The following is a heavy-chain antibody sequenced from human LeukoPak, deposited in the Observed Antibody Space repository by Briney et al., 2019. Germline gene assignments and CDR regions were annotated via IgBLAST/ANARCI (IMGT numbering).Heavy chain of an antibody. CDR1: KYSLTDSY. CDR2: ISPNSGGT. CDR3: ARDRKSGQLWLTPYYYYMDV. J-gene: IGHJ6*03. V-gene: IGHV1-2*02. D-gene: IGHD5-18*01. Sequence: ASVKVSCKAPKYSLTDSYLHWVRQAPGQGLEWMGWISPNSGGTKIAQKFQGRVSMTRDTSISTAYMVLYSLRSDDTAVYYCARDRKSGQLWLTPYYYYMDVWGKGTTVTVSS.